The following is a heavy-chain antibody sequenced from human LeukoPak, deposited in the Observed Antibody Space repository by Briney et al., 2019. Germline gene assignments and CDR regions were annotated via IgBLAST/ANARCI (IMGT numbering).Heavy chain of an antibody. CDR3: AGDVMSTALDAFDV. V-gene: IGHV4-59*01. CDR2: IYYTGST. D-gene: IGHD1-1*01. Sequence: SETLSLTCTVSGGSLSSYYWTWIRQPPGKGLEWIGYIYYTGSTSYNPSLKSRVTISVDTSKNQFSLQLSSVTAADTAVYYCAGDVMSTALDAFDVWGQGTVVTVSS. J-gene: IGHJ3*01. CDR1: GGSLSSYY.